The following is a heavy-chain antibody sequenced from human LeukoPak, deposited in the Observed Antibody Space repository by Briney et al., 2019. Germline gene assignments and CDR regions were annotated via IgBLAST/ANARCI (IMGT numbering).Heavy chain of an antibody. CDR1: GYTFTGYY. J-gene: IGHJ6*03. CDR2: INPNSGGT. CDR3: ARKPGRGRFLEWWVGLDMDV. Sequence: GASVKVSCKASGYTFTGYYMHWVRQAPGQGLEWMGRINPNSGGTNYAQKFQGRVTMTRDTSISTAYMELSSLRSEDTAVYYCARKPGRGRFLEWWVGLDMDVWGKGTTVTVSS. D-gene: IGHD3-3*01. V-gene: IGHV1-2*06.